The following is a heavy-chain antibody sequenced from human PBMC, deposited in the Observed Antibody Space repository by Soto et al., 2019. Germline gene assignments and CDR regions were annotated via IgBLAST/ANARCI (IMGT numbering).Heavy chain of an antibody. CDR1: GGSISSYY. V-gene: IGHV4-59*01. D-gene: IGHD2-15*01. Sequence: PSETLSLTCTVSGGSISSYYWSWIRQPPGKGLEWIGYIYYSGSTNYNPSLKSRVTISVDTSKNQFSLKLSSVTAADTAVYYCAREGGYCSGGSCYPPGFAFDIWGQGTMVTVSS. CDR3: AREGGYCSGGSCYPPGFAFDI. J-gene: IGHJ3*02. CDR2: IYYSGST.